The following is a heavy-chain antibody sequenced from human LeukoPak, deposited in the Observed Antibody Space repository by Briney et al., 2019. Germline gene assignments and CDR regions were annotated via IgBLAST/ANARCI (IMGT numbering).Heavy chain of an antibody. D-gene: IGHD1-26*01. V-gene: IGHV3-21*01. J-gene: IGHJ4*02. Sequence: GGSLRLXCAASGFTFSSYSMNWVRQAPGKGLEWVSSISSSSSYIYYADSVKGRFTISRDNAKNSLYLQMNSLRAEDTAVYYCARSILTAGSYSGNYFDYWGQGTLVTVSS. CDR3: ARSILTAGSYSGNYFDY. CDR1: GFTFSSYS. CDR2: ISSSSSYI.